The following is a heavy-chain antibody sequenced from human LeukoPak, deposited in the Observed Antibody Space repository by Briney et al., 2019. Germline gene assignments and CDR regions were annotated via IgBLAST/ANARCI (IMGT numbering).Heavy chain of an antibody. Sequence: PGGSLRLSCAASGFTFDDYGMSWVRQAPGKGLEWVSAISGSGGSTYYADSVKGRFTISRDNSKNTLYLQMNSLRAEDTAVYYCAKNSGWYGGYSDPLAYWGQGTLVTVSS. V-gene: IGHV3-23*01. J-gene: IGHJ4*02. CDR2: ISGSGGST. D-gene: IGHD6-19*01. CDR1: GFTFDDYG. CDR3: AKNSGWYGGYSDPLAY.